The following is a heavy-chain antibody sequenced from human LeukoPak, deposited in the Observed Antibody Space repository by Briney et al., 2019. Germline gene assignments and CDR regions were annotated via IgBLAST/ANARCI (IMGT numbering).Heavy chain of an antibody. CDR1: GFTFNTYT. V-gene: IGHV3-48*04. D-gene: IGHD3-10*01. Sequence: GGSLILSCAASGFTFNTYTMNWVRQAPGKGLKWVSYISSSGNTISYADSVRGRFTISRDNAKNALYLQMNSLRGEDTAFYYCASYGSGSLWGQGTLVTVSS. CDR3: ASYGSGSL. J-gene: IGHJ4*02. CDR2: ISSSGNTI.